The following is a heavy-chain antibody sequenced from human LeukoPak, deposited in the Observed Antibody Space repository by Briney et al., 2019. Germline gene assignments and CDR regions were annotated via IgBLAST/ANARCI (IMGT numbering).Heavy chain of an antibody. V-gene: IGHV3-23*01. CDR1: GFTLSSYA. Sequence: PGGSLRLSCAASGFTLSSYAMSWVRQAPGKGLEWVSAISGSGGSTYYADSVKGRFTISRDNSKNTLYLQMNSLRAEDTAVYYCANQGHDYGDYIYWGQGTLVTVAS. CDR2: ISGSGGST. J-gene: IGHJ4*02. D-gene: IGHD4-17*01. CDR3: ANQGHDYGDYIY.